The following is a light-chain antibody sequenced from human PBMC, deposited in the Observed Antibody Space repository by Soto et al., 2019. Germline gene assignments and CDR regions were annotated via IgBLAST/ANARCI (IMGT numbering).Light chain of an antibody. CDR3: QQYTFWHT. Sequence: EIVMTQSPATLSVSPGERATLSCRASQSVGSDLAWYQHKPGQAPRLLIYGASTRATGIPDRFSGSGSGAEFTLTISXXXXEDFAVYYCQQYTFWHTFGQGTKLEXX. CDR1: QSVGSD. J-gene: IGKJ2*01. V-gene: IGKV3-15*01. CDR2: GAS.